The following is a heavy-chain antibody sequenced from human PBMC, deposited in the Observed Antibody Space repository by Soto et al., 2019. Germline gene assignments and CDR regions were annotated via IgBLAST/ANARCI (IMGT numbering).Heavy chain of an antibody. V-gene: IGHV1-69*04. CDR1: GGTFSSYT. CDR2: IIPILGIA. D-gene: IGHD3-10*01. Sequence: SVKVSCKASGGTFSSYTISWLRQAPGQGLEWMGRIIPILGIANYAQKYQGRVTITADKSTSTAYMELSSLRSEDTAVYYCARDSGLWFGELYPLWGQGTLVTVSS. J-gene: IGHJ4*02. CDR3: ARDSGLWFGELYPL.